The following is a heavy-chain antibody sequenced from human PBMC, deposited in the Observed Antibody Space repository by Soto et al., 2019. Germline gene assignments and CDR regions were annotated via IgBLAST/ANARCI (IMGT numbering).Heavy chain of an antibody. Sequence: QVQLVESGGGVVQPGTSLRLSCAASGFTFKTHAMHWVRQAPGKGLEWMAVIAYDGNEKFYADSVTGRFTISREKSKNERFLQINTLRSEDTGVYCCWKDVGLNAPYYYGVDVWGQGTTVTVSS. J-gene: IGHJ6*02. CDR2: IAYDGNEK. CDR1: GFTFKTHA. CDR3: WKDVGLNAPYYYGVDV. V-gene: IGHV3-30*18. D-gene: IGHD1-26*01.